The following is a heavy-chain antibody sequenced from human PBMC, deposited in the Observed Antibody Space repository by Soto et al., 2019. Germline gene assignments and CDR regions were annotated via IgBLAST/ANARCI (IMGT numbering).Heavy chain of an antibody. CDR1: GFTFSSYS. V-gene: IGHV3-21*01. CDR2: ISSTSSYI. D-gene: IGHD6-19*01. CDR3: AREMYSSGWYPGVRAFDI. J-gene: IGHJ3*02. Sequence: EVQLVESGGGLVKPGGSLRLSCAASGFTFSSYSMNWVRQAPGKGLEWVSSISSTSSYIYYADSVKGRFTISRDNAKNSLYLQINRLRAEATAVYYCAREMYSSGWYPGVRAFDIWGAGTMVTVSS.